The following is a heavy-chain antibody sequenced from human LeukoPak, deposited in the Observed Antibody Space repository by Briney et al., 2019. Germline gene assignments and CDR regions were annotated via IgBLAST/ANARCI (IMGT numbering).Heavy chain of an antibody. V-gene: IGHV4-61*02. CDR1: GGSISSGSYY. CDR3: AREPRFFDWLPFDF. Sequence: SETLSLTFTVSGGSISSGSYYWSWIRQPAGKGLEWIGRIYTSGSTDYNPSLKSRLTLSVDTSKNQFSLKLSSVTAADTAVYYCAREPRFFDWLPFDFWGQGTLVTVSS. D-gene: IGHD3-9*01. CDR2: IYTSGST. J-gene: IGHJ4*02.